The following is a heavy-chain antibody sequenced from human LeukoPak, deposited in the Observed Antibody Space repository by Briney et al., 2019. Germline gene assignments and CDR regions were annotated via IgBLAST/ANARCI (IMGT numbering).Heavy chain of an antibody. CDR1: GFTFSNYG. CDR2: ISYDGSKK. J-gene: IGHJ4*02. D-gene: IGHD6-19*01. Sequence: GRSLRLSCAASGFTFSNYGMHWVRQAPGKGLEWVAAISYDGSKKYYADSVKGRFTISRDNSKNTLYVQMNSLRVEDTAVYYCARDLSGWYTFDYWGQGTLVTVSS. V-gene: IGHV3-30*03. CDR3: ARDLSGWYTFDY.